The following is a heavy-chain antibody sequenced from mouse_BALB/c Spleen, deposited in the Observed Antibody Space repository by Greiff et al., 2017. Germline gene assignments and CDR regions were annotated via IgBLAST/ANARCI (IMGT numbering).Heavy chain of an antibody. CDR3: ARDYYGSSFLFDY. D-gene: IGHD1-1*01. CDR2: IYPGGGYT. CDR1: GYTFTNYW. V-gene: IGHV1-63*02. Sequence: QVQLQQSGAELVRPGTSVKISCKASGYTFTNYWLGWVKQRPGHGLEWIGDIYPGGGYTNYNEKFKGKATLTADTSSSTAYMQLSSLTSEDSAVYFCARDYYGSSFLFDYWGQGTTRTVSS. J-gene: IGHJ2*01.